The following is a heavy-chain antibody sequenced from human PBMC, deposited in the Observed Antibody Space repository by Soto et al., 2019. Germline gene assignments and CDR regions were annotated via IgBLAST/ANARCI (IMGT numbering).Heavy chain of an antibody. Sequence: PSETLSLTCAVYGGSFSGYYWIRIRQPPGKGLEWIGEINHSGSTNYNPSLKSRVTISVDTSKNQFSLKLSSVTAADTAVYYCASLTDFMDVWGKGTTVTVSS. D-gene: IGHD3-3*01. J-gene: IGHJ6*03. CDR2: INHSGST. CDR1: GGSFSGYY. V-gene: IGHV4-34*01. CDR3: ASLTDFMDV.